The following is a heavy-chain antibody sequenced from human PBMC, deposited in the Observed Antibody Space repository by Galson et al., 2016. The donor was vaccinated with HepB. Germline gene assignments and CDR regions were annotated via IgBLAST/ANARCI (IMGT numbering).Heavy chain of an antibody. CDR2: INPSSGGSA. Sequence: SVKVSCKASGYTFINYFLHWVRQAPGQGPEWMGIINPSSGGSANFAQKFQGRVSMTSDRSTSTDYMELSSLSSEDTAVYYCARDNGYSYGYWDYWGQGTLVTVSS. CDR3: ARDNGYSYGYWDY. CDR1: GYTFINYF. D-gene: IGHD5-18*01. J-gene: IGHJ4*02. V-gene: IGHV1-46*01.